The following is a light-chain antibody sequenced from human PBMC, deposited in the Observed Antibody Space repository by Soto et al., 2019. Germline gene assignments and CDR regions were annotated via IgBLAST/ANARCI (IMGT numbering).Light chain of an antibody. J-gene: IGLJ2*01. V-gene: IGLV1-44*01. CDR1: RSNVGRNA. Sequence: QSVLTQPPSASGTPGQRVIISCSGSRSNVGRNAVSWYQQVPGMAPKLLVFATNKRPSGVPDLFSGSASGASASLAISGLQPEDEADYYCAAWDDALNGPQFGGGTKLTVL. CDR2: ATN. CDR3: AAWDDALNGPQ.